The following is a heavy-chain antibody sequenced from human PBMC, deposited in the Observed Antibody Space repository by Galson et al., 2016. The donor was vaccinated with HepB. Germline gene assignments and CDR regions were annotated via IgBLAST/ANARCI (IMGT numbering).Heavy chain of an antibody. Sequence: QSGAEVKKPGESLRISCKGSGYSFTTYWISWVRQMPGKGLEWMGRIDPSDSYTNYSPSFQGHVTISADKSISTAYLQWSSLKASDTAMYYCGRHPTVNKGYYYYGMDVWGQGTTVTVSS. CDR2: IDPSDSYT. CDR3: GRHPTVNKGYYYYGMDV. J-gene: IGHJ6*02. V-gene: IGHV5-10-1*01. D-gene: IGHD4-17*01. CDR1: GYSFTTYW.